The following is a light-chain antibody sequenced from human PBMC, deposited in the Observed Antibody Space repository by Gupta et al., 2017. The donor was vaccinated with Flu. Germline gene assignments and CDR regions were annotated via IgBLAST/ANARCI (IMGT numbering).Light chain of an antibody. CDR1: QSVSSSY. V-gene: IGKV3-20*01. J-gene: IGKJ1*01. CDR2: GAS. Sequence: IVLTQSPGTLSLSPGERATLSCRDSQSVSSSYLAWYQQKPGQAPRLLIYGASSRATGIPDRFSGSGSGTDFTLTISRLEPEEFAVYYCQQYGSSPWTFGQGTKVEIK. CDR3: QQYGSSPWT.